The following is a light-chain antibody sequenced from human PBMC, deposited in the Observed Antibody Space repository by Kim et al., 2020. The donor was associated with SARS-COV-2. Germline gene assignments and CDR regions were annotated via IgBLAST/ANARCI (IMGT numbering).Light chain of an antibody. CDR2: DTH. CDR1: TGPVTSGHY. J-gene: IGLJ3*02. V-gene: IGLV7-46*01. Sequence: PGGTVTLTCGSNTGPVTSGHYPYWFQQKSGQAPRPLIYDTHNKHSWTPARFSGSLLGDKAALTLSGAQPEDEADYYCLLSYADTRVFGGGTTLTVL. CDR3: LLSYADTRV.